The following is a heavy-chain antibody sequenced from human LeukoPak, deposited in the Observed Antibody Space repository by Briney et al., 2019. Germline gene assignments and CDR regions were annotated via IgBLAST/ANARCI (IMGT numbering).Heavy chain of an antibody. CDR1: GYTFTSYG. V-gene: IGHV1-18*01. J-gene: IGHJ4*02. CDR2: ISAYNGNT. CDR3: ARSPPVGATSFDD. Sequence: GASAKVSCKASGYTFTSYGISWVRQAPGQGLEWMGWISAYNGNTKYAQKFQGRVTMTTDTSTTTAYMELRSLRSDDTAVYYCARSPPVGATSFDDWGQGTLVTVSS. D-gene: IGHD1-26*01.